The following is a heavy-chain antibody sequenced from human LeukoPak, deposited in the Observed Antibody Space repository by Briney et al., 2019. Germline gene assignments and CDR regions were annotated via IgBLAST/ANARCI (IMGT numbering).Heavy chain of an antibody. J-gene: IGHJ3*02. CDR1: GGTFSSYA. Sequence: GASVKVSCKASGGTFSSYAISWVRQAPGQGLEWMGGIIPIFGTANYAQKFQGRVTITTDESTSTAYMELSSPRSEDTAVYYCARDLGNDAFDIWGQGTMVTVSS. CDR2: IIPIFGTA. V-gene: IGHV1-69*05. D-gene: IGHD4-23*01. CDR3: ARDLGNDAFDI.